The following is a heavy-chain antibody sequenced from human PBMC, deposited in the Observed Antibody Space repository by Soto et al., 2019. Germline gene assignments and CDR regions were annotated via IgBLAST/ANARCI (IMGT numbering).Heavy chain of an antibody. CDR1: EYTFTGYY. CDR3: AREGGFRYDSRGYYY. V-gene: IGHV1-2*02. D-gene: IGHD3-22*01. Sequence: ASVKVSCKASEYTFTGYYMHWVRQAPGQGLEWMGWINPNSGGPNYAQKFQGRVTMTRDTSISTAYMELSRLRSDDTAVYYCAREGGFRYDSRGYYYSGQGTLVTVSS. J-gene: IGHJ4*02. CDR2: INPNSGGP.